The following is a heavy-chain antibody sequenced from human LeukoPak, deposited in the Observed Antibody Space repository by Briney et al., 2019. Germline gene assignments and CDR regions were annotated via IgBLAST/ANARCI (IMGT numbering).Heavy chain of an antibody. J-gene: IGHJ4*02. V-gene: IGHV1-2*02. CDR1: GYTFTGYY. CDR3: ARAQWLFSLFDY. Sequence: GASVKVSCKASGYTFTGYYMHWVRQAPGQGLEWMGWINPNSGGTNYAQKFQGRVTMTRDTSISIAYMELSRLRSDDTAVYYCARAQWLFSLFDYWGQGTLVTVSS. D-gene: IGHD3-22*01. CDR2: INPNSGGT.